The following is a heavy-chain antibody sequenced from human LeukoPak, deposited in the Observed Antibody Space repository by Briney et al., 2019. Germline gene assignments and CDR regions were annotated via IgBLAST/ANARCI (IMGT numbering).Heavy chain of an antibody. CDR1: GFTFSSYA. J-gene: IGHJ5*02. V-gene: IGHV3-30-3*01. CDR2: ISYDGSNK. Sequence: GGSLRLSCAASGFTFSSYAMHWVRQAPGKGLEWVAVISYDGSNKYYADSVKGRFTISSDNSKNTLYLQMNSLRAEDTAVYYCAKNGQSGFSFDPWGQGTLVTVSS. CDR3: AKNGQSGFSFDP. D-gene: IGHD3-3*01.